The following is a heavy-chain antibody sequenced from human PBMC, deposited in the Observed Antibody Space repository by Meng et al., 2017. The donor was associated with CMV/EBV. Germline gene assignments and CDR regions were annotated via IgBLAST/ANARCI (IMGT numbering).Heavy chain of an antibody. Sequence: QAPRQESGPGLVKPSQTLSLTCTVSGGSISSGDYYWSWIRQPLGKGLEWIGYIYYSGRTYYNPSLKSRVTISVDTSKNQFSLKLSSVTAADTAVYYCARAQYSSSFDYWGQGTLVTVSS. V-gene: IGHV4-30-4*08. J-gene: IGHJ4*02. CDR2: IYYSGRT. CDR1: GGSISSGDYY. D-gene: IGHD6-13*01. CDR3: ARAQYSSSFDY.